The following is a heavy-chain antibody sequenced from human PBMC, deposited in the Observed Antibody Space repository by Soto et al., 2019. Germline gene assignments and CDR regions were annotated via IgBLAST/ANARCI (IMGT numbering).Heavy chain of an antibody. J-gene: IGHJ6*03. CDR1: GYTFTGYY. D-gene: IGHD3-3*01. CDR3: ARSPRPYYDFWSGYQYYYYMDV. CDR2: INPNSGGT. Sequence: ASVKVSCKAFGYTFTGYYMHWVRQAPGQGLEWMGWINPNSGGTNYAQKFQGWVTMTRDTSISTAYMELSRLRSDDTAVYYCARSPRPYYDFWSGYQYYYYMDVWGKGATVTVSS. V-gene: IGHV1-2*04.